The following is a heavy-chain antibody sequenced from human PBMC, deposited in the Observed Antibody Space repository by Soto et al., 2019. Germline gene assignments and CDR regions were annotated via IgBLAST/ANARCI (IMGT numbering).Heavy chain of an antibody. Sequence: VQVSSKTPGYTFNAYDVYWPRQAPGRGFQWLGWINPGNEVTTFSEFFQGRITMTRDTSTNTVHMELNRLTSDDTAVYYCRRGGWGDSPIDDWGQGTQVTIS. V-gene: IGHV1-2*02. D-gene: IGHD1-26*01. J-gene: IGHJ4*02. CDR1: GYTFNAYD. CDR3: RRGGWGDSPIDD. CDR2: INPGNEVT.